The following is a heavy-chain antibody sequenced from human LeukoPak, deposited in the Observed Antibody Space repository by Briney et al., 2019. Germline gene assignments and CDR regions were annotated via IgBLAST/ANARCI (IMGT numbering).Heavy chain of an antibody. Sequence: PGGSLRLSCAASGFTFRDYDMHWVRQVPGRGLEWVSAIGIGDDTHYPDSVKGRFTISRENAKNSLYLQMNTLRDGDTAVYYCIRGGIRVSGIDAFDIWGQGTMVTVSP. D-gene: IGHD5/OR15-5a*01. J-gene: IGHJ3*02. CDR1: GFTFRDYD. CDR3: IRGGIRVSGIDAFDI. V-gene: IGHV3-13*01. CDR2: IGIGDDT.